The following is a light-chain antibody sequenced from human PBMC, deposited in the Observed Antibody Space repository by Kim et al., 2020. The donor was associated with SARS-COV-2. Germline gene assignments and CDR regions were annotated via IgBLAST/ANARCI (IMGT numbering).Light chain of an antibody. CDR1: QALNSW. V-gene: IGKV1D-16*01. CDR3: QQYNHSPLT. J-gene: IGKJ3*01. CDR2: ATS. Sequence: DIQMTQSPPSLSASVGDRVTITCRASQALNSWVAWYQQKPGKAPKPLIYATSTLESGVPSRFSGSGSGTDFTLTISSLQPEDFATYYCQQYNHSPLTFGPGTKVDIK.